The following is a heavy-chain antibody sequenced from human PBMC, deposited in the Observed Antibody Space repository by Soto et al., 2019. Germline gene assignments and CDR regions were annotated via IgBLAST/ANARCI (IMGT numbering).Heavy chain of an antibody. CDR1: GDSFTSCW. J-gene: IGHJ4*02. D-gene: IGHD4-17*01. V-gene: IGHV5-51*01. Sequence: PGVALDFSYKVSGDSFTSCWIGCVRQMPGQRLGWLGEIYPRESETRYNTSFQGQLTISADKSINTAYLQWRHVWASDPPLHHCVRQHPIDSGAYSNGGQGTLVTVS. CDR2: IYPRESET. CDR3: VRQHPIDSGAYSN.